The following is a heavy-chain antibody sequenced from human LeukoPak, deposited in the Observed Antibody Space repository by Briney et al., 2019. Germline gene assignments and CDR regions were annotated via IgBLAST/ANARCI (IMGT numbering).Heavy chain of an antibody. V-gene: IGHV1-18*04. D-gene: IGHD1-26*01. J-gene: IGHJ6*03. CDR1: GYTFTDYY. Sequence: ASVKVSCKASGYTFTDYYIHWVRQAPGQGLEWMGWISAYNGNTNYAQKLQGRVTMTTDTSTSTAYMELRSLRSDDTAVYYCARVVDRGYYYYYYYMDVWGKGTTVTISS. CDR2: ISAYNGNT. CDR3: ARVVDRGYYYYYYYMDV.